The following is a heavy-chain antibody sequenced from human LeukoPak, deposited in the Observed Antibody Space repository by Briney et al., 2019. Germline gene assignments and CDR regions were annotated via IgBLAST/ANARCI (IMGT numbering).Heavy chain of an antibody. D-gene: IGHD1-14*01. Sequence: GGSLRLSCVVSGFTFSDYWMTWVRQAPGKGLEWVSNIKQDERKKYYVDSVEGRFTISRENAKNSLYLQMNGLRGDDTAVYFCASRYGGWFDSWGQGTLVTVSS. CDR3: ASRYGGWFDS. V-gene: IGHV3-7*05. CDR1: GFTFSDYW. CDR2: IKQDERKK. J-gene: IGHJ5*01.